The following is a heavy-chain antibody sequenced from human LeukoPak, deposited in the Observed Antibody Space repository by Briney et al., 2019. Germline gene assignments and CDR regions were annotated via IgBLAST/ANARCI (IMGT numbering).Heavy chain of an antibody. V-gene: IGHV3-30*18. D-gene: IGHD3-22*01. CDR2: ISYDGSNK. CDR1: GFTFSSYG. Sequence: GGSLRLSCAASGFTFSSYGMHWVRQAPGKGLEWVAVISYDGSNKYYADSVKGRFTISRDNSKNTLYLQMNSLRAEDTAVYYCAKDLNYYDSSGYYYGTGFDYWGQGTLVTVSS. J-gene: IGHJ4*02. CDR3: AKDLNYYDSSGYYYGTGFDY.